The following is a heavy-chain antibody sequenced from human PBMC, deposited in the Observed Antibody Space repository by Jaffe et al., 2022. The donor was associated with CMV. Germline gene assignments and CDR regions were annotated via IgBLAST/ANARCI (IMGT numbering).Heavy chain of an antibody. Sequence: EVQLVESGGGLVKPGGSLRLSCAASGFTFSNAWMSWVRQAPGKGLEWVGRIKSKTDGGTTDYAAPVKGRFTISRDDSKNTLYLQMNSLKTEDTAVYYCTTELIYCGGDCSYYFDYWGQGTLVTVSS. CDR1: GFTFSNAW. D-gene: IGHD2-21*02. J-gene: IGHJ4*02. CDR3: TTELIYCGGDCSYYFDY. CDR2: IKSKTDGGTT. V-gene: IGHV3-15*01.